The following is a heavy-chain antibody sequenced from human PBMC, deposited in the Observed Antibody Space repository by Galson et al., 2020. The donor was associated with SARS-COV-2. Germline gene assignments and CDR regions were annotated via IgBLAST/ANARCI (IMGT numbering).Heavy chain of an antibody. CDR1: GFTFSNFE. V-gene: IGHV3-48*03. Sequence: GESLKISCAASGFTFSNFEMNWVRQAPGKGLEWVSYISGDGGSIFYINSVKGRFTISRDNAKNSVYLQMNSLRAEDTALYFCARKTPGTTYFDYWGQGTLVTVSS. CDR2: ISGDGGSI. CDR3: ARKTPGTTYFDY. J-gene: IGHJ4*02. D-gene: IGHD1-1*01.